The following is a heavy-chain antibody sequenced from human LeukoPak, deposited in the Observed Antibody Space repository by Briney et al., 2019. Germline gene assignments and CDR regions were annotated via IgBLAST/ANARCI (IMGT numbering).Heavy chain of an antibody. CDR3: ANEHAFYWYNSSGYLDY. CDR2: ISYDGSNK. V-gene: IGHV3-30*18. J-gene: IGHJ4*02. Sequence: GGSLRLSCAASGFTFSRYCMNWVRQAPGKGLEWVAVISYDGSNKYYADSVKGRFTISRDNSKNTLYLQMNSLRAEDTAVYYCANEHAFYWYNSSGYLDYWGQGTLVTVSS. CDR1: GFTFSRYC. D-gene: IGHD3-22*01.